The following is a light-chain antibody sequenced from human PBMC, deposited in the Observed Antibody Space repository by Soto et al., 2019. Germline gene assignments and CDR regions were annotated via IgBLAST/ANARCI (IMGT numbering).Light chain of an antibody. Sequence: DIGRHQSPATGSGTPRERATLXCMASQSVSSNLAWYQQKPGQAPRLLIYGISKRATDIPDRFSGSGSGTEFTLTISSLQSEEFAVYFCQQYNECPLPFCQGT. V-gene: IGKV3D-15*01. CDR1: QSVSSN. CDR2: GIS. J-gene: IGKJ1*01. CDR3: QQYNECPLP.